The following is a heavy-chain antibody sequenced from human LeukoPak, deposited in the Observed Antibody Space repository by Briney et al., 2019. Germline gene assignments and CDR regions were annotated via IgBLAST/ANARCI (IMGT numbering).Heavy chain of an antibody. CDR2: ISSSGDNT. J-gene: IGHJ4*02. CDR1: GFVFSTYA. V-gene: IGHV3-23*01. Sequence: TGGSLRPSCAASGFVFSTYAMGWVRQAPGKGLEWVSAISSSGDNTYYADSVKGQFTISRDNSKNTLDLQMNSLRAEDTAMYHCAKVKALDAVASYFDYWGQGTLVTVSS. CDR3: AKVKALDAVASYFDY. D-gene: IGHD1-1*01.